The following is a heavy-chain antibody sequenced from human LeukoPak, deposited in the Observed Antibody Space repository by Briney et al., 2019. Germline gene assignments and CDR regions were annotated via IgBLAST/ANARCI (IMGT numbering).Heavy chain of an antibody. CDR1: GFTFSSYS. Sequence: GGSLRLSCAASGFTFSSYSMNWVRQAPGKGLEWVSSISSSSSYIYYADSVKGRFTISRDNAKNSLYLQMNSLRAEDTAVYYCARGHKYYYDSSGTIDYWGQGTLVTVSS. CDR3: ARGHKYYYDSSGTIDY. V-gene: IGHV3-21*01. J-gene: IGHJ4*02. CDR2: ISSSSSYI. D-gene: IGHD3-22*01.